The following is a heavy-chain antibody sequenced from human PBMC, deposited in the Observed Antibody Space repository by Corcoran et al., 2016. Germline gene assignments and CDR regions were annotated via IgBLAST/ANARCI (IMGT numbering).Heavy chain of an antibody. CDR1: GYTFTGYY. D-gene: IGHD3-16*02. J-gene: IGHJ6*02. V-gene: IGHV1-2*02. Sequence: QVQLVQSGAEVKKPGASVKVSCKASGYTFTGYYMHWVRQAPGQGLEWMGWINPNSGGTNYAQKFQGRVTMTRDTSISTAYMELSRLGSDDTAVYYCARDLVAYDYVWGSYRLSYGMDVWGQGTTVTVSS. CDR2: INPNSGGT. CDR3: ARDLVAYDYVWGSYRLSYGMDV.